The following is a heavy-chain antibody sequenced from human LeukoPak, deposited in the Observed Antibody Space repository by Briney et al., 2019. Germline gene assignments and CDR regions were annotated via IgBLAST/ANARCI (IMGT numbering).Heavy chain of an antibody. V-gene: IGHV4-38-2*01. Sequence: PLETLSLTCAVSGYSISSGYSGGWTRQPPGKGLEWMGSIYHSGSTYYNPSLKSRVTISVDTSKNQFSLKLSSVTAADTAVYYCARQDAMVRGVGYYYYMDVWGKGTTVTVSS. CDR2: IYHSGST. J-gene: IGHJ6*03. CDR1: GYSISSGYS. D-gene: IGHD3-10*01. CDR3: ARQDAMVRGVGYYYYMDV.